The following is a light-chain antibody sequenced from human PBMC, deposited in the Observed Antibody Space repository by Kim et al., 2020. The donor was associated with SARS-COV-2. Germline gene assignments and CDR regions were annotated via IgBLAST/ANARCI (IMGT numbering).Light chain of an antibody. CDR2: GAS. Sequence: PPGERATLSCRASQTVSSTYLAWYQQKPGQAPRLLLYGASSRATGVPDRFSGSGSGTDFTLTISRLEPEDFAVYYCHQSSSSPQTFGQGTKVDIK. CDR1: QTVSSTY. V-gene: IGKV3-20*01. CDR3: HQSSSSPQT. J-gene: IGKJ1*01.